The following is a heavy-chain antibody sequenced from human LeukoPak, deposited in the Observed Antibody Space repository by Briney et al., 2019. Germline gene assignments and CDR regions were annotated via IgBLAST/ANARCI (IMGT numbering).Heavy chain of an antibody. CDR3: TRGQDGYDDY. CDR2: IYVSEST. D-gene: IGHD5-24*01. J-gene: IGHJ4*02. CDR1: GGPISGYY. Sequence: SETLSLTCTVSGGPISGYYWNWIRQPAGKGLEWIGRIYVSESTNYNPSLKSRVTMSVDTSKNQFSLKMSFVTAADTAVYYCTRGQDGYDDYWGQGTLVTVSS. V-gene: IGHV4-4*07.